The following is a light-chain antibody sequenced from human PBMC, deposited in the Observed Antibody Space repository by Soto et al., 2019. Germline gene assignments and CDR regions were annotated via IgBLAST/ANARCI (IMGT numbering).Light chain of an antibody. Sequence: EVLMTQSPATLSVSPGEKATLSCWASETVATNLAWYQQKPGQAPRLLISGASTRAAGILDRFRGSGSGTEFTLTISSLRSEDSGIYYCQQYFEWPPMTFGQGTKVEI. CDR2: GAS. CDR3: QQYFEWPPMT. CDR1: ETVATN. V-gene: IGKV3-15*01. J-gene: IGKJ1*01.